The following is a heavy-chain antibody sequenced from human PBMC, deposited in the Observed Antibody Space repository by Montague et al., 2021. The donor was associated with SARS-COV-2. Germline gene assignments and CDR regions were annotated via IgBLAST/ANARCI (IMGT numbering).Heavy chain of an antibody. J-gene: IGHJ6*02. Sequence: SLRLSCAASGFTFSSYDMHWVRQATGKGLEWVSAIGTAGDTYYPGSVKVRFTISRENAKNSLYLQMNSLRAGDTAVYYCARDLCYCGMDVWGQGTTVTVSS. V-gene: IGHV3-13*04. CDR3: ARDLCYCGMDV. CDR2: IGTAGDT. CDR1: GFTFSSYD.